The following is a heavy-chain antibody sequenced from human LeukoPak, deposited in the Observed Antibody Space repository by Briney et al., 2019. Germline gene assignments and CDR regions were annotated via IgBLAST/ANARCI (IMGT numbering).Heavy chain of an antibody. CDR3: ARLDCTGDGCYNH. J-gene: IGHJ4*02. V-gene: IGHV4-59*08. Sequence: NASETLSLTCSVSGDSDTSYYWSWIRQPPGKGLEWIGYVSSDGTTNYPPSLRSRVIMSVDTAKNHISLSLTSLTAADTAIYYCARLDCTGDGCYNHWGQGTLVTVSS. CDR2: VSSDGTT. CDR1: GDSDTSYY. D-gene: IGHD2-8*02.